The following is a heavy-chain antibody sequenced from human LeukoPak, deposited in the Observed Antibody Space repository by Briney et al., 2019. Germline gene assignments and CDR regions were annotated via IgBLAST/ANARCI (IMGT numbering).Heavy chain of an antibody. CDR3: ARVASGSYY. J-gene: IGHJ4*02. CDR1: GFTFSCYW. D-gene: IGHD1-26*01. V-gene: IGHV3-7*01. CDR2: IKQDGSEK. Sequence: GGSLRLSCAASGFTFSCYWMSWVRQAPGKGLEWVANIKQDGSEKYYVDSVKGRFTISRDNAKNSLYLQMNSLRADDTAVYYCARVASGSYYWGQGTLVTVSS.